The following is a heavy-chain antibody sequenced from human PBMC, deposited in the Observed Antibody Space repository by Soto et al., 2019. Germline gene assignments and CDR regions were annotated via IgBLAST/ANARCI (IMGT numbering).Heavy chain of an antibody. CDR3: ARDVRGYSYGYGWFDP. V-gene: IGHV1-69*13. CDR2: IIPIFGTA. Sequence: SVKVSCKASGGTFSSYAISWVRQAPGQGLEWMGGIIPIFGTANYAQKFQGRVTITADESTSTAYMELSSLRSEDTAVYYCARDVRGYSYGYGWFDPWGQGTLVTVSS. CDR1: GGTFSSYA. J-gene: IGHJ5*02. D-gene: IGHD5-18*01.